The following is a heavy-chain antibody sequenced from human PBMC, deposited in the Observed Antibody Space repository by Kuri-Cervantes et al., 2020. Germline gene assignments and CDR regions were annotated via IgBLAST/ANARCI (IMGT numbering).Heavy chain of an antibody. Sequence: GESLKISCAASGFTFSSYAMSWVRQAPGKGLEWVSAISGSGGSTYYADSVKGRFTISRDNAKNSLYLQMNSLRAEDTAVYYCARENEYEQWLADYWGQGTLVTVSS. J-gene: IGHJ4*02. CDR2: ISGSGGST. CDR1: GFTFSSYA. D-gene: IGHD6-19*01. CDR3: ARENEYEQWLADY. V-gene: IGHV3-23*01.